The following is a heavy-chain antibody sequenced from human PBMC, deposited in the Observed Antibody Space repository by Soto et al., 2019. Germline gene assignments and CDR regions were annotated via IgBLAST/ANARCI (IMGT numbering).Heavy chain of an antibody. CDR2: IYYSGST. J-gene: IGHJ4*02. Sequence: SETLSLTCTVSGGSISSYYWSWIRQPPGKGLEWIGYIYYSGSTNYNPSLKSRVTISVDTSKNQFSLKLSSVTAADTAVYYCAGSGISYYDSSGSLDYWGQGTLVTVSS. D-gene: IGHD3-22*01. CDR3: AGSGISYYDSSGSLDY. CDR1: GGSISSYY. V-gene: IGHV4-59*01.